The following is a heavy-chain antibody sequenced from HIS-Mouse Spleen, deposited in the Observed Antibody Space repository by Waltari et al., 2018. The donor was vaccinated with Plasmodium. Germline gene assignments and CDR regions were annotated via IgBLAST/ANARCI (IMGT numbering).Heavy chain of an antibody. J-gene: IGHJ3*02. D-gene: IGHD1-1*01. CDR1: GFTFGSYD. CDR3: ARGRWNHAFDI. Sequence: EVQLVESGGGLVQPGGSLRLSWAASGFTFGSYDMHWVRQATGKGLEWVSAIGTAGDTYYPGSVKGRFTISRENAKNSLYLQMNSLRAGDTAVYYCARGRWNHAFDIWGQGTMVTVSS. CDR2: IGTAGDT. V-gene: IGHV3-13*01.